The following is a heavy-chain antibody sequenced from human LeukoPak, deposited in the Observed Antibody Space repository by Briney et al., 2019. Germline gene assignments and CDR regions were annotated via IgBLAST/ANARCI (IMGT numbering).Heavy chain of an antibody. D-gene: IGHD3-22*01. CDR2: IVYDGSDK. Sequence: PGGSLRLSCAASGFTLSSYGMHWVRQAPGKGLEWVAFIVYDGSDKYYADSVKGRFTISRDNSKNTLYLQMNSLRAEDTAVYYCTVPYYYDSSGYHDAFDIWGQGTMVTVSS. CDR3: TVPYYYDSSGYHDAFDI. CDR1: GFTLSSYG. J-gene: IGHJ3*02. V-gene: IGHV3-30*02.